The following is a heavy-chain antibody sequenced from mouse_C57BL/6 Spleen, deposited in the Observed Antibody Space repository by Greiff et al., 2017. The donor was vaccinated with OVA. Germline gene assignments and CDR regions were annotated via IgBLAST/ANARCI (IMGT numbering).Heavy chain of an antibody. CDR1: GYTFTSYG. D-gene: IGHD2-3*01. V-gene: IGHV1-81*01. CDR2: IYPRSGNT. CDR3: AREGYDGYNWNAMDY. J-gene: IGHJ4*01. Sequence: QVQLKQPGAELVKPGASVKLSCKASGYTFTSYGISWVKQRTGQGLEWIGEIYPRSGNTYYNEKFKGKATLTADKSSSTAYMELRSLTSEDSAVYFCAREGYDGYNWNAMDYWGQGTSVTVSS.